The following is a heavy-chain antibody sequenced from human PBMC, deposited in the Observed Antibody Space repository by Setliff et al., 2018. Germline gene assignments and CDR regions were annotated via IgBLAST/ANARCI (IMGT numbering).Heavy chain of an antibody. D-gene: IGHD3-9*01. J-gene: IGHJ4*03. CDR1: GFSFSNYW. CDR2: INSDGSST. V-gene: IGHV3-74*01. Sequence: PGGSLRLSCAASGFSFSNYWMHWVRQAPGKGLVWVSRINSDGSSTNYADSVKGQFTVSRDNAKDTVYLQMNSLRVDDTAVYYCARGLPGSGYSSGVLDFWGQGTMVTVSS. CDR3: ARGLPGSGYSSGVLDF.